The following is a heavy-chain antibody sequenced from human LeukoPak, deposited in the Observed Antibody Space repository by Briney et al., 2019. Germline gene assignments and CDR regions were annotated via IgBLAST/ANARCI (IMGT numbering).Heavy chain of an antibody. CDR1: EFTFDDYA. D-gene: IGHD2/OR15-2a*01. Sequence: PGGSLRLSCSASEFTFDDYAMSWVRQVPGKGLEWVSGIDWSGGSTGYADSVKGRFTISRDNAKNSLYLQMHTLRVEDTALYHCVRERYCTSSTCHVSDAIDLWGQGTTVTVSS. CDR3: VRERYCTSSTCHVSDAIDL. CDR2: IDWSGGST. J-gene: IGHJ3*01. V-gene: IGHV3-20*01.